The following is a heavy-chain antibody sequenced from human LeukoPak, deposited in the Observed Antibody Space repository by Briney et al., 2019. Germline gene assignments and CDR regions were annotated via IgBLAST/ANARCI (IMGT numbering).Heavy chain of an antibody. CDR3: ASRIQYCSSTSCYQGAFDI. Sequence: GGSLRLSCAASGFTFSSYVMFWVRQAPGKGLEWVAVISYDGSNKYYADSVKGRFTISRDNSKNTLYLQMNSLRAEDTAVYYCASRIQYCSSTSCYQGAFDIWGQGTMVTVSS. D-gene: IGHD2-2*01. J-gene: IGHJ3*02. CDR1: GFTFSSYV. CDR2: ISYDGSNK. V-gene: IGHV3-30-3*01.